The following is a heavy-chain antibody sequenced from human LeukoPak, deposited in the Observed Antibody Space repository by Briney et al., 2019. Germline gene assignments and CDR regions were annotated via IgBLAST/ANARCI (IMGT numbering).Heavy chain of an antibody. CDR2: IYYSGST. V-gene: IGHV4-59*12. J-gene: IGHJ4*02. CDR1: GGSISSYY. Sequence: SETLSLTCTVSGGSISSYYWSWIRQPPGKGLEWIGYIYYSGSTNYNPSLKSRVTMSVDTSKNQFSLKLSSVTAADTAVYYCASAREGRDGYNYYFDYWGQGTLVTVSS. D-gene: IGHD5-24*01. CDR3: ASAREGRDGYNYYFDY.